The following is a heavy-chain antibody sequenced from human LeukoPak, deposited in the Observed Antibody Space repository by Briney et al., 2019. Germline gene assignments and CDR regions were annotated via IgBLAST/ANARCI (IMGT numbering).Heavy chain of an antibody. Sequence: SETLSLTCTVSGGSISSYYWSWIRQPPGKGLEWIGYIYYSGSTNYNPSLKSRVTISVDTSKNQFSLKLSSVTAAETAVYYCAREGRYRYGYNEYHSYMDIWGKGTTVTVSS. D-gene: IGHD5-24*01. CDR1: GGSISSYY. V-gene: IGHV4-59*01. J-gene: IGHJ6*03. CDR3: AREGRYRYGYNEYHSYMDI. CDR2: IYYSGST.